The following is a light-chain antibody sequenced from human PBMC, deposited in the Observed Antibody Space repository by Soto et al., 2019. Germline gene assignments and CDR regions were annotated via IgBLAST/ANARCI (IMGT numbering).Light chain of an antibody. CDR3: QQRSNWPRT. V-gene: IGKV3-11*01. Sequence: EIVLTQSPATLSLSPGERATLSCRASQSVSSSLAWYQQKPGQAPRLLIYDASNRATGIPARFSGSGSGTDFTLTISRLEPEDFAVYYCQQRSNWPRTFGQGTKVEI. J-gene: IGKJ1*01. CDR2: DAS. CDR1: QSVSSS.